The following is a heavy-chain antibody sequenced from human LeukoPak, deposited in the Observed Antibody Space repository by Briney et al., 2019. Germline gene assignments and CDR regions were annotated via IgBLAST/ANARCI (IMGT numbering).Heavy chain of an antibody. CDR1: GYTFTTYY. CDR2: INPRGGST. CDR3: ARVGMTAATADF. V-gene: IGHV1-46*01. Sequence: ASVKVSCKASGYTFTTYYMHWLRQAPGQGPEWMGIINPRGGSTDYAQKFQGRVTMTSDTSTSTVYMELHSLRSDDTAVYFCARVGMTAATADFWGQGILVTVSS. J-gene: IGHJ4*02. D-gene: IGHD6-25*01.